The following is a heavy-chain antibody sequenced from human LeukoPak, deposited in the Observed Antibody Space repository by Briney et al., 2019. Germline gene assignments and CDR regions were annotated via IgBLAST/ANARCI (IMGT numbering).Heavy chain of an antibody. J-gene: IGHJ4*02. D-gene: IGHD4-17*01. CDR2: INPNSGGT. CDR1: GYTFTGYY. Sequence: GASVKVSCKASGYTFTGYYMHWVRQAPGQGLEWMGWINPNSGGTNYAQKFQGRVTMTRDTSISTAYMELSRLRSDDTAVYYCARVGTTVPTSDDYWGQGTLVTVSS. V-gene: IGHV1-2*02. CDR3: ARVGTTVPTSDDY.